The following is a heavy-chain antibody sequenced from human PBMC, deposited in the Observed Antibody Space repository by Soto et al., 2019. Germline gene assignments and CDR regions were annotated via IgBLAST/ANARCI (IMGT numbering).Heavy chain of an antibody. CDR2: IDWDDDK. D-gene: IGHD6-13*01. V-gene: IGHV2-70*01. CDR1: GFSLSTSGMC. CDR3: ARRYAAAAGPDAFDI. Sequence: SGPTLVNPTQTLTLTCTFSGFSLSTSGMCVSWIRQPPGKALEWLALIDWDDDKYYSTSLKTRLTISKDTSKNQVVLTMTNMDPVDTATYYCARRYAAAAGPDAFDIWGQGTMVTVSS. J-gene: IGHJ3*02.